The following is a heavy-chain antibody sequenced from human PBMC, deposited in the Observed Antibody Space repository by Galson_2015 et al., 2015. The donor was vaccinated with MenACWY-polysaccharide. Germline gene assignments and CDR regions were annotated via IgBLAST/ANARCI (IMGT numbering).Heavy chain of an antibody. J-gene: IGHJ5*02. Sequence: SLRLSCAASGFTFSSYWMHWVRQAPGKGLVWVSRTNGDGRATGYADSVKGRFTISRDNAKNTLYLEMNSLRAEDTAVYYCTKAGAKYCSGSSCNFNWFDPWGQGTLVTVSS. CDR3: TKAGAKYCSGSSCNFNWFDP. D-gene: IGHD2-15*01. CDR1: GFTFSSYW. V-gene: IGHV3-74*01. CDR2: TNGDGRAT.